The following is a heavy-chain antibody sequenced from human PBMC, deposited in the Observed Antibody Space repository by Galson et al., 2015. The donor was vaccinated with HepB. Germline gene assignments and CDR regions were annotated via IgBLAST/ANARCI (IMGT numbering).Heavy chain of an antibody. D-gene: IGHD7-27*01. CDR2: IYYSGST. CDR3: ASGQLTGGYYYYGMDV. J-gene: IGHJ6*02. V-gene: IGHV4-59*01. CDR1: GGSISSYY. Sequence: ETLSLTCTVSGGSISSYYWSWIRQPPGKGLEWIGYIYYSGSTNYNPSLKGRVTISVDTSKNQFSLKLSSVTAADTAVYYCASGQLTGGYYYYGMDVWGQGTTVTVSS.